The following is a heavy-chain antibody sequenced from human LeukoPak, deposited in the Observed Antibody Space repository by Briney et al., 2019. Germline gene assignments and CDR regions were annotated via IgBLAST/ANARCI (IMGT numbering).Heavy chain of an antibody. CDR2: ISAYNGNT. V-gene: IGHV1-18*01. J-gene: IGHJ4*02. D-gene: IGHD3-22*01. CDR3: ARVHYYDSSGYYYYFDY. Sequence: ASVKVSCKASGYTFTSYGISWVRQAPGQGLEWMGWISAYNGNTNYAQKFQGRVMITADESTSTAYMELSSLRSEDTAVYYCARVHYYDSSGYYYYFDYWGQGTLVTVSS. CDR1: GYTFTSYG.